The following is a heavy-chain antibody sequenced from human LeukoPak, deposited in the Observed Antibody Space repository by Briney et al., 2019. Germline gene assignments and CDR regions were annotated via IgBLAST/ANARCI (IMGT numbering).Heavy chain of an antibody. D-gene: IGHD6-19*01. CDR3: ARDGSSGWYGAIDY. CDR2: IYTSGST. V-gene: IGHV4-4*07. J-gene: IGHJ4*02. Sequence: KPSETLSLTCTVSGGSISSYYWSWIRQPAGKGLEWIGRIYTSGSTNYNPSPKSRVTISVDKSKNQFSLKLSSVTAADTAVYYCARDGSSGWYGAIDYWGQGTLVTVSS. CDR1: GGSISSYY.